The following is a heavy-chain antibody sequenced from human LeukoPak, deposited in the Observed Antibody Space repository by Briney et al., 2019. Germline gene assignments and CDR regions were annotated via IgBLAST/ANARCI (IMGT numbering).Heavy chain of an antibody. CDR1: GFPFSIYA. V-gene: IGHV3-23*01. D-gene: IGHD1-26*01. CDR2: ICGSGGSP. Sequence: PGGSLRLSCAASGFPFSIYAMSWLPEARGKSVEWVSSICGSGGSPYYVDSVKGRFTISRDNSQDMLYLQISSLSAEDRAVLYCAKEGVVGAPAYFQHWGQGTLVTVSS. J-gene: IGHJ1*01. CDR3: AKEGVVGAPAYFQH.